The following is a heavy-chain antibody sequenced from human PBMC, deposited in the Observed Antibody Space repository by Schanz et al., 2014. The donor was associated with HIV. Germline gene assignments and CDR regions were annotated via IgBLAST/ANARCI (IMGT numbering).Heavy chain of an antibody. CDR3: ARGRFCSGGSCYHDY. V-gene: IGHV3-23*04. CDR1: GFTFSNYG. CDR2: ISATGGST. D-gene: IGHD2-15*01. Sequence: VQLVESGGGVVRPGKSLRLSCEASGFTFSNYGMHWVRQAPGKGLEWVSAISATGGSTYYADSVKGRFTISRDNSKNTLYLQMNSLRVEDTAVYYCARGRFCSGGSCYHDYWGQGTLVTVSS. J-gene: IGHJ4*02.